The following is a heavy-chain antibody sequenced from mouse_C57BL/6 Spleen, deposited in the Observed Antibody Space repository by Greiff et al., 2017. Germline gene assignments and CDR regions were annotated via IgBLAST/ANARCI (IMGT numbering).Heavy chain of an antibody. V-gene: IGHV14-2*01. CDR1: GFNIKDYY. CDR2: IDPEDGET. J-gene: IGHJ4*01. CDR3: AAYYSSLDYDARDY. Sequence: VQLKQSGAELVKPGASVKLSCTASGFNIKDYYMHWVKQRTEQGLEWIGRIDPEDGETKYAQNFEGKATITADTSSNTAYLQLSIRTSEDTAVYYCAAYYSSLDYDARDYWGQGTSVTVSS. D-gene: IGHD2-5*01.